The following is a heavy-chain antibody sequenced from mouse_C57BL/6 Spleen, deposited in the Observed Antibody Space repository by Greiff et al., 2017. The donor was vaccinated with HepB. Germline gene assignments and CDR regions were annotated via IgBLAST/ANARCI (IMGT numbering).Heavy chain of an antibody. D-gene: IGHD2-4*01. J-gene: IGHJ4*01. CDR2: IYPSDSET. Sequence: QVQLQQPGAELVRPGSSVKLSCKASGYTFTSYWMDWVKQRPGQGLEWIGNIYPSDSETHYNQKFKDKATLTVDKSSSTAYMQLSSLTSEDSAVYYCARGDDYDDYYAMDYWGQGTSVTVSS. CDR1: GYTFTSYW. V-gene: IGHV1-61*01. CDR3: ARGDDYDDYYAMDY.